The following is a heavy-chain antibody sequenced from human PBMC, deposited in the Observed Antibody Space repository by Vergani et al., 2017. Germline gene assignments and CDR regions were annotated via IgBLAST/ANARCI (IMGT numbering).Heavy chain of an antibody. CDR2: ISYDRSNK. CDR3: AKDHGGSGWGDY. J-gene: IGHJ4*02. V-gene: IGHV3-30*18. D-gene: IGHD6-19*01. Sequence: QVQLVESGGGVVQPGRSLRLSCAASGFPFSSYGMHWVRQAPGKGLEWVAVISYDRSNKYYADYVKGRFTISRDNSKNTLYLQMNSLRAEDTAVYYCAKDHGGSGWGDYWGQGTLVTVSS. CDR1: GFPFSSYG.